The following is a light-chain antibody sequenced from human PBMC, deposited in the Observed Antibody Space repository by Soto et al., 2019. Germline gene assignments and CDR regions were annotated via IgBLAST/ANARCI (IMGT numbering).Light chain of an antibody. V-gene: IGKV3-15*01. CDR3: LQYGKWPLT. CDR1: QSVGNN. Sequence: EIVVTQSPATLSVSPGERATLSCRASQSVGNNFAWYQQKPGQAPRLLIFATSTRATGVPARFSGIESGTEFTPTISILQSEDFAVYYCLQYGKWPLTFGGGAKVEIE. CDR2: ATS. J-gene: IGKJ4*01.